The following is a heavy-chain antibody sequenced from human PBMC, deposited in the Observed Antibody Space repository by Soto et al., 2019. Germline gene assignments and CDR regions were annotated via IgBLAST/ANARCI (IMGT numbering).Heavy chain of an antibody. V-gene: IGHV4-59*08. D-gene: IGHD5-18*01. CDR2: IYYSGGT. J-gene: IGHJ3*02. CDR1: GHSSSIDF. CDR3: AGHGKTARVFDT. Sequence: SEPLSLTCTVPGHSSSIDFLSWLRQPPGKGLEWIGYIYYSGGTNYNPSLKSRVTISIDRSKRQVSLQLNSVTAADTAVYYCAGHGKTARVFDTWGQ.